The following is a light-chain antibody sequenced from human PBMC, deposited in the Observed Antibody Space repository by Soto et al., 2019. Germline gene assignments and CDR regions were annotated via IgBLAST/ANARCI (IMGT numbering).Light chain of an antibody. J-gene: IGKJ2*01. CDR1: QSISSW. CDR3: QQYNSYRMYT. Sequence: DIQMTQSPSTLSASVGDRVTITCRASQSISSWLAWYQQKPGKAPKLLIYDASSLESGVPSRFSGSGSETEFTLTISSLQPDDFATYYCQQYNSYRMYTFGQGTKLEIK. V-gene: IGKV1-5*01. CDR2: DAS.